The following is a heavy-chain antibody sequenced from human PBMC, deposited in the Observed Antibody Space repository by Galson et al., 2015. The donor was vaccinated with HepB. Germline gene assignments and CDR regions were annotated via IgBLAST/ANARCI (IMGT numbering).Heavy chain of an antibody. J-gene: IGHJ5*01. Sequence: SLRLSCAASGFTFSSCAMSWVRQAPGKGLEWVSAISGSGGSTYYADSVKGRFTISRDNSKNTLYLQMNSLRAEDTAVYYCAKDYVIAATGTGNWFDSWGQGTLVTVSS. CDR2: ISGSGGST. CDR3: AKDYVIAATGTGNWFDS. D-gene: IGHD6-13*01. CDR1: GFTFSSCA. V-gene: IGHV3-23*01.